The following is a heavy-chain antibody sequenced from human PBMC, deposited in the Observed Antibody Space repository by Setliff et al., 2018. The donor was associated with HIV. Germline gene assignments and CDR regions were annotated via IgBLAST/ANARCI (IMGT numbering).Heavy chain of an antibody. CDR3: ARGSIGLGSYRNDYYFDF. CDR1: GESFSGYY. V-gene: IGHV4-34*01. Sequence: SETLSLTCTVYGESFSGYYWTWIRQSPGKGLEWIGEINHSGSTKHNPSLKSRVTISIDTSENQFTLKVTSVTDADTAVYYCARGSIGLGSYRNDYYFDFWGQEGRVTVSS. CDR2: INHSGST. J-gene: IGHJ4*02. D-gene: IGHD1-26*01.